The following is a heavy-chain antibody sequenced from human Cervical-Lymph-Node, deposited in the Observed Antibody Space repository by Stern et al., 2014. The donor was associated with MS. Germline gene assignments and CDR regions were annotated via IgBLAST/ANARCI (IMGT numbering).Heavy chain of an antibody. CDR2: IIHIFGTT. CDR1: GGTFSTYA. CDR3: ARATTENYWYFDL. J-gene: IGHJ2*01. V-gene: IGHV1-69*01. D-gene: IGHD4-17*01. Sequence: QVQLVQSGAEVKKPGSSVKVSCKASGGTFSTYAISWVRQAPGQGLEWMGGIIHIFGTTTYAQKFQGSVTITADESPSTVYMELSSLRSEDTAVYYCARATTENYWYFDLWGRGTLVTVSS.